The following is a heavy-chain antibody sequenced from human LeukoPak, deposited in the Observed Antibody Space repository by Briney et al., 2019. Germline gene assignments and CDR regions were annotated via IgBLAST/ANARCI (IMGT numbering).Heavy chain of an antibody. D-gene: IGHD6-19*01. Sequence: QTGGSLRLSCAASGFTFSSYGLNWVRQAPGEGLEWVSYVSPSSTTIYYVDSVKGRFTISRDNAKNSLYLQMNSLRAEDTAVYYCAREHTPYGSGCTAAYWGQGTLVTVSS. CDR1: GFTFSSYG. J-gene: IGHJ4*02. V-gene: IGHV3-48*01. CDR3: AREHTPYGSGCTAAY. CDR2: VSPSSTTI.